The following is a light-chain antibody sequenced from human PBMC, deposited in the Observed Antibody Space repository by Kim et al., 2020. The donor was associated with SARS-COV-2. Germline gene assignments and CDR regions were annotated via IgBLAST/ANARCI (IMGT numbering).Light chain of an antibody. CDR1: NIGSKN. V-gene: IGLV3-9*01. CDR3: QVWDSSTVV. J-gene: IGLJ2*01. Sequence: SYELTQPLSVSVALGQTARITCGGNNIGSKNVHWYLQKPGQAPVLVIYRDSNRPSGIPERFSGSNSGNTATLTISRAQAGDEADYYCQVWDSSTVVFGGGTQLTVL. CDR2: RDS.